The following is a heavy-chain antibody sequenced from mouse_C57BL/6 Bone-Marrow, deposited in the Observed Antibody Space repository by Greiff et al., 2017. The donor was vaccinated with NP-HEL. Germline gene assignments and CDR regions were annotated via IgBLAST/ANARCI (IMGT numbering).Heavy chain of an antibody. Sequence: QVQLQQSGAELVRPGTSVKMSCKASGYTFTNYWIGWAKQRPGHGLEWIGDIYPGGGYTNYNEKFKGKATLTADKSSSTAYMQFSSLTSEDSAIYYCARKERYGYDGYAMDYWGQGTSVTVSS. D-gene: IGHD2-2*01. J-gene: IGHJ4*01. CDR2: IYPGGGYT. CDR1: GYTFTNYW. CDR3: ARKERYGYDGYAMDY. V-gene: IGHV1-63*01.